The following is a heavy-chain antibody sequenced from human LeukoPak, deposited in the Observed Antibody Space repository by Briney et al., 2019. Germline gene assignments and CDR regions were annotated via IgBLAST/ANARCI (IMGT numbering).Heavy chain of an antibody. CDR3: ARGGTMTFDY. V-gene: IGHV4-61*02. D-gene: IGHD3-22*01. CDR1: GGSISSGGYY. CDR2: IYTSGST. Sequence: TLSLTCTVSGGSISSGGYYWSWIRQPAGKGLEWIGRIYTSGSTNYNPSLKSRVTISVDTSKNQFSLKLSSVTAADTAVYYCARGGTMTFDYWGQGTLVTASS. J-gene: IGHJ4*02.